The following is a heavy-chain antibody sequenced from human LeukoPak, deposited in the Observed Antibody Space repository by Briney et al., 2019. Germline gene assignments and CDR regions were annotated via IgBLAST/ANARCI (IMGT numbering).Heavy chain of an antibody. D-gene: IGHD2-2*02. J-gene: IGHJ3*02. CDR1: GYSFTSYW. CDR2: IYPGGSDT. CDR3: ASSLVVPAAISGLDAFDI. V-gene: IGHV5-51*01. Sequence: GESLNISCKGSGYSFTSYWIGWVRQLLGKGLEWMGIIYPGGSDTRYSPYVQGQVNISADKSISTGYLQWSSLKASDTAMYYCASSLVVPAAISGLDAFDIWGQGTMVTVSS.